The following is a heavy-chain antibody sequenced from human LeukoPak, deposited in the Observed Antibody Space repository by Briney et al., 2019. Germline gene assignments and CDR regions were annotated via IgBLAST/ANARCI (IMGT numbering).Heavy chain of an antibody. CDR2: ISGDGATT. V-gene: IGHV3-43*02. D-gene: IGHD3-16*01. CDR3: ANENQRGGFQH. J-gene: IGHJ1*01. Sequence: GGSLRLSCAASGFSFDDNAMYWVRQAPGKGLEWVSLISGDGATTYYADSVKGRFNISRDNSKSSLYLQMNSLRSEDSALYYCANENQRGGFQHWGQGTLVTVSS. CDR1: GFSFDDNA.